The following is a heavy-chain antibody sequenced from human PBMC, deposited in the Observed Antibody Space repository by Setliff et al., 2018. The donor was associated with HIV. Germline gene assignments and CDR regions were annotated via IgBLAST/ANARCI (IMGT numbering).Heavy chain of an antibody. CDR1: GFTFSSFA. Sequence: GGSLRLSCAASGFTFSSFAMTWVRQAPGKGLEWVSFVHNTDTYYANSVKGRFTISRDNSKTMVFLRMNSLRPEDSAMYYCAKDRAGGWYYFDYWGQGTLVTVSS. D-gene: IGHD6-19*01. V-gene: IGHV3-23*03. CDR2: VHNTDT. J-gene: IGHJ4*02. CDR3: AKDRAGGWYYFDY.